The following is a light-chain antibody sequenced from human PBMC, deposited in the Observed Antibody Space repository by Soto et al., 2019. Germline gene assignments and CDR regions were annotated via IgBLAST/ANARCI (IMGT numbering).Light chain of an antibody. J-gene: IGKJ1*01. Sequence: EIVMTQSPATLSVSPGERATLSCRARQSVGSNLAWYQQKPGQAPRLLIYGASTRAAGIPARFSGSGSGTEFTLTISRLQSEDFAVYFCQQYNNRWTFGPGTKVEIK. CDR2: GAS. CDR1: QSVGSN. CDR3: QQYNNRWT. V-gene: IGKV3-15*01.